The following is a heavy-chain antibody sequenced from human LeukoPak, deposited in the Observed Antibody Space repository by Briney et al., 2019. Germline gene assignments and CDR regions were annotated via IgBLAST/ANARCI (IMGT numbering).Heavy chain of an antibody. D-gene: IGHD6-19*01. Sequence: GGSLRLSCAASELMFSSYAMSWVRQAPGKGLEWVSGNDSGSTYYADSVRGRFTISRDNSKNTLYLQMSSLRVEDTAIYYCAKDQYSSGWYFDYWGQGTLVTVSS. CDR1: ELMFSSYA. CDR3: AKDQYSSGWYFDY. CDR2: NDSGST. V-gene: IGHV3-23*01. J-gene: IGHJ4*02.